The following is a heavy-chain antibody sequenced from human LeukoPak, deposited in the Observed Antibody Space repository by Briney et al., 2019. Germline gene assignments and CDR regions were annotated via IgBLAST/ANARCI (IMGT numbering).Heavy chain of an antibody. D-gene: IGHD3-22*01. Sequence: SETLSLTCAVYGGSFSGYYWSWIRQPPGKGLEWIGEINHSGSTNYNPSLKSRVTISVDTSKNQFSLKLSSVTAADTAVYYCARVGKYYYDSSGYYYWGQGTLVTVSS. V-gene: IGHV4-34*01. CDR2: INHSGST. J-gene: IGHJ4*02. CDR1: GGSFSGYY. CDR3: ARVGKYYYDSSGYYY.